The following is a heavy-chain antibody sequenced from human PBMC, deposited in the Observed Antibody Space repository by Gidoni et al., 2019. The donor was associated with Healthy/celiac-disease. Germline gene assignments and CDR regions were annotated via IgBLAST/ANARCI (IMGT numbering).Heavy chain of an antibody. CDR3: ARGVEPYYYDSSGTLDY. V-gene: IGHV3-74*01. CDR2: MNSDGSST. J-gene: IGHJ4*02. D-gene: IGHD3-22*01. CDR1: GFTFSSYW. Sequence: EVQLVESGGGLVQPGGSLRLSCAASGFTFSSYWMHWFRQAPGKGLVGVSRMNSDGSSTSYADSVKGRFTISRDNAKNTLYLQMNSLRAEDTAVYYCARGVEPYYYDSSGTLDYWGQGTLVTVSS.